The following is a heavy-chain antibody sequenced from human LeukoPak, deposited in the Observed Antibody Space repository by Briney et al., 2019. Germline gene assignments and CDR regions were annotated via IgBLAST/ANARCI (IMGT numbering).Heavy chain of an antibody. CDR1: GFTFSNAW. CDR2: IKSKTDGGTT. D-gene: IGHD3-22*01. CDR3: TTAPPHYYDSTLLVY. Sequence: GGSLRLSCAASGFTFSNAWMSWVRQAPGKGLEWVGRIKSKTDGGTTDYAAPVKGRFTISRDDSKNTLYLQMNSLKTEDTAVYYCTTAPPHYYDSTLLVYWGQGTLATVSS. J-gene: IGHJ4*02. V-gene: IGHV3-15*01.